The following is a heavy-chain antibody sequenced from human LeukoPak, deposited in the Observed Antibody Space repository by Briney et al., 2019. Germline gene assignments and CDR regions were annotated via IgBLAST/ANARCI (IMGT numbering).Heavy chain of an antibody. V-gene: IGHV4-59*12. CDR2: IYYSGST. Sequence: SETLSLTCTVSGGSISSYYWSWIRQPPGKGLEWIGYIYYSGSTNYNPSLKSRVTMSVDTSKNQFSLKLSSVTAADTAVYYCARIRAAAGNVFDYWGQGTLVTVSS. CDR3: ARIRAAAGNVFDY. CDR1: GGSISSYY. J-gene: IGHJ4*02. D-gene: IGHD6-13*01.